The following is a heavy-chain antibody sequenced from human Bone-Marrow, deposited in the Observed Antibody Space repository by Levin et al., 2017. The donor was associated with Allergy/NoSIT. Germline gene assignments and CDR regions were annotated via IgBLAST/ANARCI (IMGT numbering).Heavy chain of an antibody. J-gene: IGHJ5*02. V-gene: IGHV3-33*01. D-gene: IGHD1-14*01. CDR2: IWYDGSNK. CDR1: GFTFSSYG. Sequence: GESLKISCAASGFTFSSYGMHWVRQAPGKGLEWVAVIWYDGSNKYYADSVKGRFTISRDNSKNTLYLQMNSLRAEDTAVYYCARAGGRKGRDWFDPWGQGTLVTVSS. CDR3: ARAGGRKGRDWFDP.